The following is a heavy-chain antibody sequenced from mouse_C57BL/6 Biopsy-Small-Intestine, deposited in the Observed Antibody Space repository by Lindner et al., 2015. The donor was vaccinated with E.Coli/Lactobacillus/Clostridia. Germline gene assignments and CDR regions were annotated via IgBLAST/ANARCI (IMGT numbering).Heavy chain of an antibody. V-gene: IGHV1-31*01. CDR1: GYSFTGYY. D-gene: IGHD4-1*01. Sequence: VQLQESGPELVKPGASVKIYCKASGYSFTGYYMHWVKQSHGNILDWIGYIYPYNGVSSYNQKFKGKATLSVDKSSSTAYMELRSLTSEDSAVYYCASLTGTKGYFDYWGQGTTLTVSS. J-gene: IGHJ2*01. CDR3: ASLTGTKGYFDY. CDR2: IYPYNGVS.